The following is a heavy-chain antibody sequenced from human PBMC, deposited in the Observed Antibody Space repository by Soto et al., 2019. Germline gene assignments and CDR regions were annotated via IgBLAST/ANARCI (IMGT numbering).Heavy chain of an antibody. CDR1: GFTFSSYA. V-gene: IGHV3-23*01. CDR3: ASGRTDCSSTSCYNTLDH. D-gene: IGHD2-2*02. J-gene: IGHJ4*02. CDR2: ISGSGGST. Sequence: EVQLLESGGGLVQPGGSLRLSCVASGFTFSSYAMSWVRQAPGKGLEWVSLISGSGGSTYYADSVKGRFTISRDNSKNTLYLQMTSLRDDDTAVYYCASGRTDCSSTSCYNTLDHWGQGTLVTVSS.